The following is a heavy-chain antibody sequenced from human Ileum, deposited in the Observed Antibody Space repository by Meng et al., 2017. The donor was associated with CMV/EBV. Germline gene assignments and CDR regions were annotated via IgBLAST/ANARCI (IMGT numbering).Heavy chain of an antibody. D-gene: IGHD3-3*01. CDR1: GFTFTNYG. V-gene: IGHV1-18*01. CDR3: AKTRAGSTGTIFGVVPTNKYNFES. J-gene: IGHJ4*01. CDR2: INPYNRRT. Sequence: ASVKVSCKTSGFTFTNYGISWVRQAPGLGLEWLGWINPYNRRTNYAQKFQGRVTMTSDTSTTTAYMELTGLQSADTALYYCAKTRAGSTGTIFGVVPTNKYNFESWGQGKRVNGAS.